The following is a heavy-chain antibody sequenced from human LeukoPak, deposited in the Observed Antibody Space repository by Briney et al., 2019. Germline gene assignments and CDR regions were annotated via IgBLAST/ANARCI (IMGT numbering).Heavy chain of an antibody. J-gene: IGHJ3*02. CDR3: ARERAGGSQDDAFDI. Sequence: SETLSLTCAVYGGSFSGYYWSWIRQPPGKGLEWIGEINHSGSTDYNPSLKSRVTISVDTSKNQFSLKLSSVTAADTAVYYCARERAGGSQDDAFDIWGQGTMVTVSS. CDR2: INHSGST. CDR1: GGSFSGYY. D-gene: IGHD1-26*01. V-gene: IGHV4-34*01.